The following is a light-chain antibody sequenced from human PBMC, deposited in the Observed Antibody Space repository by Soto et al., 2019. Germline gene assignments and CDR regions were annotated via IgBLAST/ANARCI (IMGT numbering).Light chain of an antibody. CDR2: HPS. CDR3: HQLKNDPRT. CDR1: QRLXSY. Sequence: IQLTKSPSFLSASGGDRLSITCRASQRLXSYFGWYKQQPGKAPNVPXDHPSTLQRGGPSRLSGSGSGTDFTLTISSLQPEDFANYYCHQLKNDPRTFGGGTKVDIK. V-gene: IGKV1-9*01. J-gene: IGKJ4*02.